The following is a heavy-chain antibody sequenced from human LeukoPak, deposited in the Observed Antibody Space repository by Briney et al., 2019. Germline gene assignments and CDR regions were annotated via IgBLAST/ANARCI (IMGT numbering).Heavy chain of an antibody. CDR3: ARVSIAGNFDY. CDR2: IWYGGSNK. CDR1: GFTFSSYG. J-gene: IGHJ4*02. V-gene: IGHV3-33*08. D-gene: IGHD6-13*01. Sequence: GGSLRLSCAASGFTFSSYGMHWVRQAPGKGLEWVAVIWYGGSNKYYADSVKGRFTISRDNSKNTLYLQMNSLRAEDTAVYYCARVSIAGNFDYWGQGTLVTVSS.